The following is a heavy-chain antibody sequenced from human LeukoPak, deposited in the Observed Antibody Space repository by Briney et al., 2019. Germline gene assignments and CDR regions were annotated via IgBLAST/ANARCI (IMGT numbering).Heavy chain of an antibody. D-gene: IGHD2-15*01. CDR3: AREVGGHWFDP. V-gene: IGHV3-74*01. CDR1: GFTFSRYW. Sequence: PGGSLRLSCAASGFTFSRYWIHWVRQAPGKGLEWVSRINPDGSTTTHADSVKGRFTISRDNSKNTLYLQMNSLRAEDTAVYYCAREVGGHWFDPWGQGTLVTVSS. J-gene: IGHJ5*02. CDR2: INPDGSTT.